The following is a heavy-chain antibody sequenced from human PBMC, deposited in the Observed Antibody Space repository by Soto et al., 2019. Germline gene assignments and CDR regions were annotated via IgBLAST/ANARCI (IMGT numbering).Heavy chain of an antibody. D-gene: IGHD2-21*02. CDR1: GGSISTYY. Sequence: QVRLQESGPELVKPSETLSLTCTVSGGSISTYYWSWIRQPPGKGLEWIGYMYKTGNTIYNPSLKSPGPISVDTSKNQFSLKLNSVTAADTAVYYCARDLWGYCGADCYPLDVWGQGTTVTVSS. CDR2: MYKTGNT. J-gene: IGHJ6*02. V-gene: IGHV4-59*01. CDR3: ARDLWGYCGADCYPLDV.